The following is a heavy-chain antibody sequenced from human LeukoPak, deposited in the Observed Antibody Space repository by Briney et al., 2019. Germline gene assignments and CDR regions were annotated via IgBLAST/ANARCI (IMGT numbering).Heavy chain of an antibody. CDR3: AKAASA. J-gene: IGHJ5*02. Sequence: GRSLRVSCAASGFTFDDYAMHWVRQAPGKGLEWVSGISWNSGSIGYADSVKGRFTISRDNAKNSLYLQMNSLRAEDTALYYCAKAASAWGQGTLVTVSS. V-gene: IGHV3-9*01. CDR2: ISWNSGSI. CDR1: GFTFDDYA.